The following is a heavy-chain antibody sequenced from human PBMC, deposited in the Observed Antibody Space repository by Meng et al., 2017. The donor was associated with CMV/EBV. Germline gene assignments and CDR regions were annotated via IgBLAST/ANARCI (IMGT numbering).Heavy chain of an antibody. CDR3: AREDSSGYQIY. CDR2: IIPILGIA. J-gene: IGHJ4*02. Sequence: SVKVSCKASGGTFSSYTISWVRQAPGQGLEWMGRIIPILGIANYAQKFQGRVTITADKSTSTAYMELSSLRSEDTAVYYCAREDSSGYQIYWGQGTLVTVSS. D-gene: IGHD3-22*01. V-gene: IGHV1-69*04. CDR1: GGTFSSYT.